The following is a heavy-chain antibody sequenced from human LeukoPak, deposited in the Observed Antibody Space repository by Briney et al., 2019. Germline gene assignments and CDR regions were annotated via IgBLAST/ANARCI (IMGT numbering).Heavy chain of an antibody. CDR1: GYTFTSHG. D-gene: IGHD4-11*01. Sequence: ASVNVSCKTSGYTFTSHGISWVRQAPGEGLEWMGWISANNGDTNYAQKMQGRLTMTTDTSTSTAYMERRSLSYDDTATYYCARDWPTVIADYWGQGTLVTVSS. CDR2: ISANNGDT. CDR3: ARDWPTVIADY. V-gene: IGHV1-18*01. J-gene: IGHJ4*02.